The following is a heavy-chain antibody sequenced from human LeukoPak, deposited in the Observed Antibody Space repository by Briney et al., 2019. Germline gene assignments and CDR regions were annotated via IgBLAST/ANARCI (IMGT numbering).Heavy chain of an antibody. D-gene: IGHD4-11*01. Sequence: SETLSLTCTVSDDSITMYYWTWIRQPPGKGLEWIGYVDHTGSTKFSPSLNGRVSISRDTSNNFFSLRLRSVTAADTAVYFCARGRVSSSTWYSTYYYFFYMDFWGKGTTVTVSS. J-gene: IGHJ6*03. CDR1: DDSITMYY. V-gene: IGHV4-59*01. CDR3: ARGRVSSSTWYSTYYYFFYMDF. CDR2: VDHTGST.